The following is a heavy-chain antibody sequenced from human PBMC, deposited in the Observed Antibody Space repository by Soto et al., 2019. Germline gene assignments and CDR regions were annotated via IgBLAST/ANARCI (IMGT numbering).Heavy chain of an antibody. V-gene: IGHV3-30-3*01. D-gene: IGHD3-22*01. J-gene: IGHJ4*02. CDR2: ISYDGSNK. CDR3: ARAEGWLFHSSPPDY. CDR1: GFTFSSYA. Sequence: GGSLRLSCAASGFTFSSYAMHWVRQAPGKGLEWVAVISYDGSNKYYADSVKGRFTISRDNSKNTLYLQMNSLRAEDTAVYYCARAEGWLFHSSPPDYWGQGTLVTVSS.